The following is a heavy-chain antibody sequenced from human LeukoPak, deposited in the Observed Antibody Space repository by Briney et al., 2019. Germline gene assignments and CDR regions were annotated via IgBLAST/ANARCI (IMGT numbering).Heavy chain of an antibody. D-gene: IGHD4/OR15-4a*01. V-gene: IGHV4-34*01. CDR1: GGSFSGYY. J-gene: IGHJ3*02. CDR2: INHSGST. Sequence: SETLSLTCAVYGGSFSGYYWSWIRQPPRQGLEWSGEINHSGSTNYNPSLKSRVTISVDTSKNQFSLKLSSVTAADTAVYYCARVGAYAFDIWGEGTMVTVSS. CDR3: ARVGAYAFDI.